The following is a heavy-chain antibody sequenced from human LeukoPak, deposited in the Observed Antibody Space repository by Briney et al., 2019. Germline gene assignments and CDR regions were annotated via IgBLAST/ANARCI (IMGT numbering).Heavy chain of an antibody. Sequence: ASVEVSCKASGYTFTKYAMNWVRQAPGQGPEWMGWINTNTGNPTYAQGFTGRFVFSLDTSVSTAYLQISSLKAEDTAVYYCARSGWSDYFDYWGQGTLVTVSS. D-gene: IGHD6-19*01. J-gene: IGHJ4*02. V-gene: IGHV7-4-1*02. CDR1: GYTFTKYA. CDR3: ARSGWSDYFDY. CDR2: INTNTGNP.